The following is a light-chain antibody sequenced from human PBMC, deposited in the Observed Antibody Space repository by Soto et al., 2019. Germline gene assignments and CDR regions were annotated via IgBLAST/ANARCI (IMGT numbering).Light chain of an antibody. CDR1: QSISTW. CDR2: KAS. CDR3: QQYNTYSWT. Sequence: DIQMTQSPSTLSASVGDRVTITCRASQSISTWLAWYQQEPGKGPTLLIYKASRLESGVPSRFSGSGSGTEFALTISSLQPADFATYYCQQYNTYSWTFGQGTKVDIK. V-gene: IGKV1-5*03. J-gene: IGKJ1*01.